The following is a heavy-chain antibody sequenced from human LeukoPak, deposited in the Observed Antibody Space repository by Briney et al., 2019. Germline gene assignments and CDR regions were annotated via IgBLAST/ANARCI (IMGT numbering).Heavy chain of an antibody. CDR2: VYATGGTT. CDR3: ATEAPRSCYFDY. CDR1: EDTFTYYH. D-gene: IGHD1-1*01. J-gene: IGHJ4*02. V-gene: IGHV1-46*01. Sequence: ASVKVSCKASEDTFTYYHIHWVRQAPGQGVEWMGAVYATGGTTINTQNFQGRVTMTRDTSTGTVYMELSSLRFEDTAMYYCATEAPRSCYFDYWGQGILVTVSS.